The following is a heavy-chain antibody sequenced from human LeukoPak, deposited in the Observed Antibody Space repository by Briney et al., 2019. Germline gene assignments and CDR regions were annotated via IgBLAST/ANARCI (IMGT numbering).Heavy chain of an antibody. CDR3: ARVSLVAHYYDSSGLAPTDY. Sequence: ASVKVSCKASGYTFTGYYMHWVRQAPGQGLEWMGWINPNSGGTNYAQKFQGRVTMTRDTSSSTAYMELSRLRSDDTAVYYCARVSLVAHYYDSSGLAPTDYWGQGTLVTVSS. V-gene: IGHV1-2*02. CDR2: INPNSGGT. J-gene: IGHJ4*02. CDR1: GYTFTGYY. D-gene: IGHD3-22*01.